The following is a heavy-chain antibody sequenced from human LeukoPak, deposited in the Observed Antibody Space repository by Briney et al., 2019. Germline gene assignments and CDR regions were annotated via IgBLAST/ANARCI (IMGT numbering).Heavy chain of an antibody. CDR1: GFTFSTYN. V-gene: IGHV3-21*01. Sequence: GGSLRLSCTVSGFTFSTYNMNWVRQAPGEGLEWVSSITSSSRYIYYADSVRGRFTISRDNAKSSLYLQMNSLRAEDTAVYYCARDPYSGSYGDYYYYYMDVWGKGTTVTISS. CDR3: ARDPYSGSYGDYYYYYMDV. D-gene: IGHD1-26*01. CDR2: ITSSSRYI. J-gene: IGHJ6*03.